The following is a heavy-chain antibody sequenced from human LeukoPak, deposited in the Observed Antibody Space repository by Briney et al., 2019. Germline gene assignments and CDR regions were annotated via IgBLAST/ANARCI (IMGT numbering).Heavy chain of an antibody. D-gene: IGHD6-13*01. CDR2: INHSGST. J-gene: IGHJ6*04. Sequence: SETLSLTCAVYGGSFSGHYWSWIRQPPGKGLEWIGEINHSGSTNYNPSLKSRVTISVDTSKNQFSLKLSSVTAADTAVYYCAREIAAAGASYYYYYGMDVWGKGTTVTVSS. CDR3: AREIAAAGASYYYYYGMDV. V-gene: IGHV4-34*01. CDR1: GGSFSGHY.